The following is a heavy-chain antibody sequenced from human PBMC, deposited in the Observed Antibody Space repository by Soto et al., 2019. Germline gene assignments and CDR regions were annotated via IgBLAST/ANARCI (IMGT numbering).Heavy chain of an antibody. CDR1: GGSISSSSYY. CDR2: IYYSGST. J-gene: IGHJ6*02. CDR3: ASEAGYDSSGYYPNYGMDV. V-gene: IGHV4-39*01. D-gene: IGHD3-22*01. Sequence: SETLSLTCTVSGGSISSSSYYWGWIRQPPGKGLEWIGSIYYSGSTYYNPSLKSRVTISVDTSKNQFSLTLSSVTAADTAVYYCASEAGYDSSGYYPNYGMDVWGQGTTVTVSS.